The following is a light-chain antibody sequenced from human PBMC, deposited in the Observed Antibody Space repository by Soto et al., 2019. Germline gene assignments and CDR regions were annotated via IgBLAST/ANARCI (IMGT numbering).Light chain of an antibody. CDR3: QQYGSSPRT. V-gene: IGKV3-20*01. CDR1: QSVGSSY. CDR2: GAS. Sequence: EIVLTQSPGTLSLSPGERATLSCRASQSVGSSYLAWYQQKPGQAPRLLIYGASSRATGIPDRLSGSGSGTDFTLTISRLEPEDFAVYYCQQYGSSPRTFGQGTKV. J-gene: IGKJ1*01.